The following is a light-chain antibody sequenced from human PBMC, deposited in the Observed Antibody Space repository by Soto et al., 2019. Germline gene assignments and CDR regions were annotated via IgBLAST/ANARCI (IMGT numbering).Light chain of an antibody. CDR1: QSVSSSH. J-gene: IGKJ1*01. V-gene: IGKV3-20*01. CDR3: QQYGSSPWT. CDR2: SAS. Sequence: EIVLTQSPGTLSLSPGERATLSCRASQSVSSSHLAWYQQKPGQAPRLLIYSASSRATGIPDRFSGSGSGTDFTLTISRLEPEDFAVYYCQQYGSSPWTFGQGTKVDIK.